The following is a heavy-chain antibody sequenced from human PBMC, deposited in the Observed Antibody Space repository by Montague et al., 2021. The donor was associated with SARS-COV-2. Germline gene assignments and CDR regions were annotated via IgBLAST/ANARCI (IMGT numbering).Heavy chain of an antibody. CDR3: ARKAPSGLDV. CDR1: GASLNAYY. D-gene: IGHD5-12*01. V-gene: IGHV4-34*01. Sequence: SETLSLTCGVSGASLNAYYWSWIRQPPGKGLEWIGGINHIGGTNNNPSLKSRVTMSLDTSNNHFSLKLSSVTAADTAVYYCARKAPSGLDVWGQGTMVTVSS. CDR2: INHIGGT. J-gene: IGHJ3*01.